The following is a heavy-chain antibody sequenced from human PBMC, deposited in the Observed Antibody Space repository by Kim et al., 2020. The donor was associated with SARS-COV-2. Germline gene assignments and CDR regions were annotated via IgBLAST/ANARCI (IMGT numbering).Heavy chain of an antibody. J-gene: IGHJ4*02. D-gene: IGHD6-19*01. CDR2: IYYSGST. CDR1: GGSISSSSYY. V-gene: IGHV4-39*01. CDR3: ARHGGYSSGWYYFDC. Sequence: SETLSLTCTVSGGSISSSSYYWGWIRQPPGKGLEWIGIIYYSGSTYYNPSLKSRFTISVDTSKTQSSLKLSSVTAADTAVYYCARHGGYSSGWYYFDCWGQGTLVTVSS.